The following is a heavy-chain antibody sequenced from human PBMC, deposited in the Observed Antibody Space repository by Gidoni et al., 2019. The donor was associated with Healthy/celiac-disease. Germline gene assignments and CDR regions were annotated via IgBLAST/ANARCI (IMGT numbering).Heavy chain of an antibody. CDR2: IRSKANSYAT. CDR3: RTTVTTDY. CDR1: GFTFSGSA. D-gene: IGHD4-17*01. J-gene: IGHJ4*02. V-gene: IGHV3-73*01. Sequence: EVQLVESGGGLVQPGGSLKLSCAASGFTFSGSAMHWVRQASGKGLEWVGRIRSKANSYATAYAASVKGRFTISRDDSKNTAYLQMNSLKTEDTAVYYCRTTVTTDYWGQGTLVTVSS.